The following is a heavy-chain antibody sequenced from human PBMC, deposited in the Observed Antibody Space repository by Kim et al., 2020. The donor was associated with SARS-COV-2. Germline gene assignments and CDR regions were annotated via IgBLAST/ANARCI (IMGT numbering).Heavy chain of an antibody. D-gene: IGHD1-26*01. J-gene: IGHJ5*02. CDR1: GFTFDDYA. V-gene: IGHV3-9*01. Sequence: GGSLRLSCAASGFTFDDYAMHWVRQAPGKGLEWVSGISWNSGSIGYADSVKGRFTISRDNAKNSLYLQMNSLRAEDTALYYCAKDLGGGGSYSAWGQGTLVTVSS. CDR2: ISWNSGSI. CDR3: AKDLGGGGSYSA.